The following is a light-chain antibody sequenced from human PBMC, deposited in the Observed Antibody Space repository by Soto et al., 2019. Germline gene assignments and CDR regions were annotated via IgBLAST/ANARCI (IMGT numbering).Light chain of an antibody. J-gene: IGKJ4*01. CDR3: QQWRTWPLT. Sequence: EIVLTQSPATLSLSPGERLTLSCRASQSVGSSLAWYQQKPGQXPRXXIYDASNRATGIPARFSVIVSGTDLTINLGSLEPEDGEVYYGQQWRTWPLTFGGGTKVDIK. CDR1: QSVGSS. CDR2: DAS. V-gene: IGKV3-11*01.